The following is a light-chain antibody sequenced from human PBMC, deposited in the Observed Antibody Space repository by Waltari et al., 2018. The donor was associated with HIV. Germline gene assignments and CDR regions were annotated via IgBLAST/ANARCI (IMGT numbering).Light chain of an antibody. CDR1: SSNIGNNF. Sequence: QSVLTQPPSASGTPGQRVTISCSGSSSNIGNNFIYWYQQFPATAPKLLIHRNVQPPFGVPVRFSCSKSGTSASLAISGLRSEDEADYYCATWDDSLSGCVFSGGTKLTVL. CDR2: RNV. V-gene: IGLV1-47*01. J-gene: IGLJ3*02. CDR3: ATWDDSLSGCV.